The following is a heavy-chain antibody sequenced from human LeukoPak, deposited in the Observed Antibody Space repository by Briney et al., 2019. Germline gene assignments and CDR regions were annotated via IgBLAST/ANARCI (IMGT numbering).Heavy chain of an antibody. Sequence: SQTLPLTCTVSGGSISSGGYYWSWIRQHPGKGLEWIGYIYYSGSTYYNPSLKSRVTISVDTSKNQFSLKLSSVTAADTAVYYCARDFALGGGYYYYGMDVWGQGTTVTVSS. CDR2: IYYSGST. CDR1: GGSISSGGYY. V-gene: IGHV4-31*03. D-gene: IGHD3-10*01. J-gene: IGHJ6*02. CDR3: ARDFALGGGYYYYGMDV.